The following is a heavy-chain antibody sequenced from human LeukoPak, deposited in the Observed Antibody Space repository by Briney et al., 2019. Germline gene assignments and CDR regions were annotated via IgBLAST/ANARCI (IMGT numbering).Heavy chain of an antibody. D-gene: IGHD2-21*02. Sequence: GGSLRLSCAASGFTFSNYAMTWVRQAPGKGLEWVSGIGGSGAGTYYADSVKGRFTISKDNSKNTLYLQMNSLRAEDTAVYYCVREDTPATANYWGQGTLVTISS. CDR3: VREDTPATANY. J-gene: IGHJ4*02. V-gene: IGHV3-23*01. CDR1: GFTFSNYA. CDR2: IGGSGAGT.